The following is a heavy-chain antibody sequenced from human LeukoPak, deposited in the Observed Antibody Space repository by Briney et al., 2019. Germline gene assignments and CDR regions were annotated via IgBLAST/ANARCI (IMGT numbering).Heavy chain of an antibody. Sequence: SVKVSCKASGGTFSSYAISWVRQAPGQGLEWMGGIIPIFGTANYAQKFQGRVTITADESTSTAYMELSSLRSEDTAVYYCATTVTTMGTYYYYMDVWGKGATVTVSS. V-gene: IGHV1-69*13. J-gene: IGHJ6*03. D-gene: IGHD4-17*01. CDR1: GGTFSSYA. CDR3: ATTVTTMGTYYYYMDV. CDR2: IIPIFGTA.